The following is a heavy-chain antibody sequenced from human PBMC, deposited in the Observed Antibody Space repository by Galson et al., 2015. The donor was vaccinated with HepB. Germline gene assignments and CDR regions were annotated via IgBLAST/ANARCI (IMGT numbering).Heavy chain of an antibody. CDR1: GLSFSGYG. CDR2: IGRRSFSI. CDR3: AATPRETGVYYYGMDV. J-gene: IGHJ6*02. V-gene: IGHV3-48*02. Sequence: SLRLSCAASGLSFSGYGMSWVRQAPGKGLEWVSYIGRRSFSIHYADSVRGRFTISRDDAKNSLFLQMNSLRDEDSAVYYCAATPRETGVYYYGMDVWGQGTTVAVSS. D-gene: IGHD7-27*01.